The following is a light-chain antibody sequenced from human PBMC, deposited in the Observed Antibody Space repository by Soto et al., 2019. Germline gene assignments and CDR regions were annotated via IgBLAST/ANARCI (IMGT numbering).Light chain of an antibody. CDR1: QSISSW. CDR2: KAS. J-gene: IGKJ4*01. V-gene: IGKV1-5*03. CDR3: QQYNSYSLT. Sequence: DIQMTQSPSTLSASVGDRVTITCRASQSISSWLAWYQQKPGKAPKLLIYKASSLESGVPSRFSGSGSGTEFTLTISSLQADDFATYYCQQYNSYSLTFGGRTKVEIK.